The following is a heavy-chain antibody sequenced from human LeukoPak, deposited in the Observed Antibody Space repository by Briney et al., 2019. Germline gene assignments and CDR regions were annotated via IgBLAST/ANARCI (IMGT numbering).Heavy chain of an antibody. CDR3: ARVNGDFYDSSGYYYDH. CDR1: GFTVSSNY. CDR2: IYSGGST. V-gene: IGHV3-66*02. Sequence: GGSLRLSCAASGFTVSSNYMSWVRQAPGKGLEWVSVIYSGGSTYYADSVKGRFTISRDNSKNTLFLQMNSLRAGDTAVYYCARVNGDFYDSSGYYYDHWGQGTLVTVSS. D-gene: IGHD3-22*01. J-gene: IGHJ5*02.